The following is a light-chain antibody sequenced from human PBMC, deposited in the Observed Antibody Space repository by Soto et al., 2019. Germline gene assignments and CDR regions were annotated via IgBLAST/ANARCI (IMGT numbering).Light chain of an antibody. CDR3: QSYDSSNPVV. CDR2: EDN. J-gene: IGLJ2*01. CDR1: SGSIASNY. V-gene: IGLV6-57*04. Sequence: LTQPHSVSESPGKTVTISCTRSSGSIASNYVQWYQQRPGSAPTTVIYEDNQRPSGVPDRFSGSIDSSSNSASLTISGLKTEDEAAYYCQSYDSSNPVVFGGGTKLTVL.